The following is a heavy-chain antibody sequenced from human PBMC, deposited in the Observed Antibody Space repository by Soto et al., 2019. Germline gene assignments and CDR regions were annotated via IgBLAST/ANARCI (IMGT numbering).Heavy chain of an antibody. V-gene: IGHV1-18*01. Sequence: ASVKVSCKASGYTFTSYGISWVRQAPGQGLEWMGWISAYNGNTNYAQKLQGRVTITTDTSTSTAYMELRSLRSDDTAVYYCARLYYYDSSGYWTFDIWGQGTMVTVSS. CDR3: ARLYYYDSSGYWTFDI. CDR2: ISAYNGNT. D-gene: IGHD3-22*01. J-gene: IGHJ3*02. CDR1: GYTFTSYG.